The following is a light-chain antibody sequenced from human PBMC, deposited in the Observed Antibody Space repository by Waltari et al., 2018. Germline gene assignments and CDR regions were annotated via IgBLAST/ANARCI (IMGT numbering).Light chain of an antibody. V-gene: IGLV2-23*02. Sequence: QSALTQPASVSWTPGQSITISCPGTNSDVWHYNLVPWYPHHPGETPKLMSCEVIKRPAGVSIRFSGSKSGHTASQPISGLQAETEADYYCCSYAGSGTYVFGTGTKVTVL. CDR1: NSDVWHYNL. CDR2: EVI. CDR3: CSYAGSGTYV. J-gene: IGLJ1*01.